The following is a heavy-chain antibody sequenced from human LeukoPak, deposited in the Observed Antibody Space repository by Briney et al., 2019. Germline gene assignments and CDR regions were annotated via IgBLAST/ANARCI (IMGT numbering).Heavy chain of an antibody. CDR1: GGTFSSYA. J-gene: IGHJ3*02. V-gene: IGHV1-69*05. CDR3: AREPRNRVIAAFDI. D-gene: IGHD1-14*01. Sequence: SSVKVSCKASGGTFSSYAISWVRQAPGQGLEWMGRIIPIFGTANYAHQLTGRVTITTDEPPSTAYLELSSLRSEGTAVYYCAREPRNRVIAAFDIWGQGTMGTVSS. CDR2: IIPIFGTA.